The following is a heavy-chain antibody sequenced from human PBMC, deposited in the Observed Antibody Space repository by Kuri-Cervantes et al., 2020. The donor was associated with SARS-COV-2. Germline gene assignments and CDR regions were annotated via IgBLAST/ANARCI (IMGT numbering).Heavy chain of an antibody. Sequence: LSLTCAASGFTFSSYEMNWVRQAPGKGLEWVSYISSSGSTIYYADSVKGRFTISRDNANNSLYLQMNSLRAVDTAVYYCARVAAAGGLDYWGLGTQVTVSS. CDR1: GFTFSSYE. CDR2: ISSSGSTI. J-gene: IGHJ4*02. CDR3: ARVAAAGGLDY. V-gene: IGHV3-48*03. D-gene: IGHD6-13*01.